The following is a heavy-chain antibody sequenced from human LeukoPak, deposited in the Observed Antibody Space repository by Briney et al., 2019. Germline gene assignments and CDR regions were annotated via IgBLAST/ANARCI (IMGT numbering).Heavy chain of an antibody. CDR3: ARVANGAFDI. CDR1: GFTFSSYA. D-gene: IGHD2-8*01. J-gene: IGHJ3*02. CDR2: ISSNGGST. Sequence: GGSLRLSRAASGFTFSSYAMHWVRQAPGKGLEYVSAISSNGGSTYYANSVKGRFTISRDNSKNTLYLQMGSLRAEDMAVYYSARVANGAFDIWGQGTMVTVSS. V-gene: IGHV3-64*01.